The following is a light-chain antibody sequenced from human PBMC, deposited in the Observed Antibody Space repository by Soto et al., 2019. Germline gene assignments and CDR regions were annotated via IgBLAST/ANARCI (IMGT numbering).Light chain of an antibody. CDR2: QVS. V-gene: IGKV2-30*01. CDR1: QSPVYSDGITY. Sequence: DVVMTQSPLSLPVTLGQPASISCKSSQSPVYSDGITYLNWFQQRPGQSPRRLIYQVSNRDSGVPDRFSGSGSGTDFTLKISRVEAEDVGVYYCMQGAHWPWTCGQGTKVEIK. CDR3: MQGAHWPWT. J-gene: IGKJ1*01.